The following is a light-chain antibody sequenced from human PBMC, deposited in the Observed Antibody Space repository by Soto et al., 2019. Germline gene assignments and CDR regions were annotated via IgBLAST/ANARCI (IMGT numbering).Light chain of an antibody. CDR2: GAS. J-gene: IGKJ1*01. Sequence: EIVVAESSGKKSLSPGERATLSCRASQSVSSNYLAWYQQKPGQAPRLLIYGASNRATGIPDRFSGSGSGTDFTLTISRLEPEDFAVYYCQQYGSSGTFGQGTKVDIK. V-gene: IGKV3-20*01. CDR1: QSVSSNY. CDR3: QQYGSSGT.